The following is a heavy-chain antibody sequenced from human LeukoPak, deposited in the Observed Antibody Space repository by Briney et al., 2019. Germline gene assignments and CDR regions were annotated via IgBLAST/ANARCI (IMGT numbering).Heavy chain of an antibody. CDR1: GDFVSSNSAA. V-gene: IGHV6-1*01. Sequence: PSQTLSLTCVISGDFVSSNSAAWNWIRRSPSRGLEWLGRTYYRSKWYNDYAVSVKSRITINPDTSKNQFSLQLNSVTPEDTAVYYCARGPRGSYSYYYGMDVWGQGTTVTVSS. J-gene: IGHJ6*02. CDR2: TYYRSKWYN. CDR3: ARGPRGSYSYYYGMDV. D-gene: IGHD1-26*01.